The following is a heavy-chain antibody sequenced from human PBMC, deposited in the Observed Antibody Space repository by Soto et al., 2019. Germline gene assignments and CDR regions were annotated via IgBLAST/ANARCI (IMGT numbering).Heavy chain of an antibody. V-gene: IGHV1-69*06. CDR2: IIPIFGTA. Sequence: AVQVSCKASGGTFSSYAISWVRQAPGQGLEWLGGIIPIFGTANYAQKFQRRVTITAEKYTSTAYMEMSCLSSEDKAVYYCERVLADRLNDAFDTWGQGTLVTVSS. J-gene: IGHJ3*02. D-gene: IGHD6-6*01. CDR1: GGTFSSYA. CDR3: ERVLADRLNDAFDT.